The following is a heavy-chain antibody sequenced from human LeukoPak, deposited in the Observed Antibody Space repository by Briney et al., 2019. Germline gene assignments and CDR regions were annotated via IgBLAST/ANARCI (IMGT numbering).Heavy chain of an antibody. CDR3: ARPQGSGWTNYYGMDV. V-gene: IGHV1-2*02. CDR1: GYMFTGYY. CDR2: IYPNSGDT. J-gene: IGHJ6*02. D-gene: IGHD6-19*01. Sequence: ASVKVSCKASGYMFTGYYMRWVRQAPGQGLEWMGWIYPNSGDTNYAQKFQGRVTMTRDTSIRTAYMELSSLRSDETAVYYCARPQGSGWTNYYGMDVLGQGTTVTVSS.